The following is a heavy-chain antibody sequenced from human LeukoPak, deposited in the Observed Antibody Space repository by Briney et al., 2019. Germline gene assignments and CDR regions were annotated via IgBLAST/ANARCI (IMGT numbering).Heavy chain of an antibody. D-gene: IGHD5-18*01. V-gene: IGHV3-53*01. J-gene: IGHJ4*02. CDR3: ARDNGNKYGTFDD. Sequence: GGSLRLSCAVSGFDVSTNYMSWVRQAPGKGLEWVSIFYSGGGIYYADSVKGRFTISRDNPKNTLYLQMNSLRAEDTAVYYCARDNGNKYGTFDDWGQGTLVTVSS. CDR2: FYSGGGI. CDR1: GFDVSTNY.